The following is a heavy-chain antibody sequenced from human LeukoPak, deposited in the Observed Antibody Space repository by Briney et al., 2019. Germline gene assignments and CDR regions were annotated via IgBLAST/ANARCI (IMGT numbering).Heavy chain of an antibody. J-gene: IGHJ4*02. D-gene: IGHD2-15*01. Sequence: SETLSLTCTVSGGSISSYYWSWIRQPPGTGLEWIGYIYYSGSTNYNPSLKSRVTISVDTSKNQFSLKLSSVTAADTAVYYCARALGYSFDYWGQGTLVTVSS. CDR2: IYYSGST. CDR1: GGSISSYY. CDR3: ARALGYSFDY. V-gene: IGHV4-59*01.